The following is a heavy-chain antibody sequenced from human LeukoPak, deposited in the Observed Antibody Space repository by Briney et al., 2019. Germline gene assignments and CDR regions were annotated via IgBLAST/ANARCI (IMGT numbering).Heavy chain of an antibody. V-gene: IGHV1-18*01. CDR2: ISPYNGNT. Sequence: ASVKVSCKASGYTFTSYGISWVRQAPGQGLGWMGWISPYNGNTNSAQKLQGRVTMTTDTSTSTAYMELRSLRSDDTAIYYCARDRVRRNTTGGAFDMWGQGTMVTVSS. J-gene: IGHJ3*02. CDR1: GYTFTSYG. CDR3: ARDRVRRNTTGGAFDM. D-gene: IGHD2/OR15-2a*01.